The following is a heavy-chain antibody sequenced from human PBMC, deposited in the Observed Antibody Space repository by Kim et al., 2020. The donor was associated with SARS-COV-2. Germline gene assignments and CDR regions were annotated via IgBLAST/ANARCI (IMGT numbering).Heavy chain of an antibody. J-gene: IGHJ4*02. Sequence: GGSLRLSCAASGFTFSSYSMNWVRQAPGKGLEWVSSISSSRSNKYYADSVKGRFTISRDNAKNALYLQMNSLRAEDTAVYYCARGPRGYRYGYVGYWRQG. CDR2: ISSSRSNK. D-gene: IGHD5-18*01. CDR1: GFTFSSYS. CDR3: ARGPRGYRYGYVGY. V-gene: IGHV3-21*01.